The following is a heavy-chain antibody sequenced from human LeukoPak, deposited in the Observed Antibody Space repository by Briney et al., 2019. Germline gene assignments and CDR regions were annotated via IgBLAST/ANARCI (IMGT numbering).Heavy chain of an antibody. D-gene: IGHD3-22*01. V-gene: IGHV3-53*01. CDR2: IYSGGST. CDR1: GFTFNSYT. J-gene: IGHJ4*02. CDR3: ARDIAYDSSGYYSPHFDY. Sequence: GGSLRLSCAASGFTFNSYTMNWVRQAPGKGLEWVSVIYSGGSTYYADSVKGRFTISRDNSKNTLYLQMNSLRAEDTAVYYCARDIAYDSSGYYSPHFDYWGQGTLVTVSS.